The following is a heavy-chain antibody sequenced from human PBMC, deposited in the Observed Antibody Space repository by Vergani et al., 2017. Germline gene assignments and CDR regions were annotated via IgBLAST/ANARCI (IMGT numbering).Heavy chain of an antibody. J-gene: IGHJ4*02. V-gene: IGHV4-59*01. Sequence: QVQLQESGPGLVKPSETLSLTCTVSGGSISSDYWSWFRQPPGKGLEWGGYIYYSGSTNNNPALKSRVTISVATSKNQFSLELSSVTAADTAVYYCARGYGRGGSGYIPYFDYWGQGTLVTVSS. CDR1: GGSISSDY. D-gene: IGHD2-15*01. CDR2: IYYSGST. CDR3: ARGYGRGGSGYIPYFDY.